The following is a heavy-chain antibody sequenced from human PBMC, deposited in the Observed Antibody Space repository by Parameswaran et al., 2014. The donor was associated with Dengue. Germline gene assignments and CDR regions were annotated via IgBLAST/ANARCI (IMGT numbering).Heavy chain of an antibody. Sequence: VRQAPGQGLEWMGWISAYNGNTNYAQKLQGRVTMTTDTSTSTAYMELRSLRSDDTAVYYCAREGYRLTRYYYYGMDVWGQGTTVTVSS. CDR3: AREGYRLTRYYYYGMDV. CDR2: ISAYNGNT. V-gene: IGHV1-18*01. J-gene: IGHJ6*02. D-gene: IGHD5-18*01.